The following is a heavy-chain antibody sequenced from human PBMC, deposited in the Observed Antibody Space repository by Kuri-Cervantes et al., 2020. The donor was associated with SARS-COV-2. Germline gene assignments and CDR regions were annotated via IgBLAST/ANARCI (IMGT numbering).Heavy chain of an antibody. CDR3: ARDGGVACSSTSCYYDY. CDR2: IRYDGSNK. D-gene: IGHD2-2*01. J-gene: IGHJ4*02. V-gene: IGHV3-30*02. CDR1: GFTFSSYG. Sequence: GESLKISCAASGFTFSSYGMHWARRAPGKGLEWVAFIRYDGSNKYYADSVKGRFTISRDNAKNSLYLQMNSLRVEDTAVYYCARDGGVACSSTSCYYDYWGQGTLVTVSS.